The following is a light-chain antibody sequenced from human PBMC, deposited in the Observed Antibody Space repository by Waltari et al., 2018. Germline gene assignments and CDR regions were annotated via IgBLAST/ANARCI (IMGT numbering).Light chain of an antibody. V-gene: IGLV3-9*01. Sequence: SFELSQPLSVSGALGHTARISCVANNIGSTNGHWLQQKPGQAPLLVIYRDRDRPSGIPERFSGSKSGTTATLTISGAQAGDEADYYCQVWGSGTVFGGGTKLTVL. CDR1: NIGSTN. J-gene: IGLJ2*01. CDR2: RDR. CDR3: QVWGSGTV.